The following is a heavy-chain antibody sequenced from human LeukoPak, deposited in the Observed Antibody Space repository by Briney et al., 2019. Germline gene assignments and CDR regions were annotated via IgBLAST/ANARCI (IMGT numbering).Heavy chain of an antibody. CDR2: ISSSGSTI. V-gene: IGHV3-11*01. CDR1: GFTFSDYY. Sequence: PGGSLRLSCAASGFTFSDYYMSWIRQAPGKGLEWVSYISSSGSTIYYADSVKGRFTISRDNAKNSLYLQMNSLRAEDTAVYYCARDIPVKGPSLVPPLTYWGQGTLVTVSS. D-gene: IGHD3-10*01. J-gene: IGHJ4*02. CDR3: ARDIPVKGPSLVPPLTY.